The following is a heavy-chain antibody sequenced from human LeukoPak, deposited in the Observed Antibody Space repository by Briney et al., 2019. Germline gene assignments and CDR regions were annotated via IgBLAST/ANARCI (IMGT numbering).Heavy chain of an antibody. CDR3: AAGCSSTSCYWYYYTDV. J-gene: IGHJ6*03. CDR2: INQSGSN. CDR1: GGSFSDYY. V-gene: IGHV4-34*01. Sequence: PSETLSLTCAVYGGSFSDYYWNWIRQPPGKGLEWIGEINQSGSNNYNPSLKSRVTISVDTSKKQFSLNLSPVTAADTAVYYCAAGCSSTSCYWYYYTDVWGKGTTVTVSS. D-gene: IGHD2-2*01.